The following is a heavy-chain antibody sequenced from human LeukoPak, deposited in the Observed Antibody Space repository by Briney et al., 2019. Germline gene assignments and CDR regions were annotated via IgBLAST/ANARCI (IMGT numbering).Heavy chain of an antibody. Sequence: TGGSLRLSCAASGYAVNTYYTSWVRQAPGKGLEWVSIIHSDGTTYYADSVKRRFTFSRDNSKNTLYLQLNSLRAEDTAMYFCARVRLGALDYWGQGTLVTVSS. D-gene: IGHD1-26*01. CDR1: GYAVNTYY. V-gene: IGHV3-53*01. CDR2: IHSDGTT. CDR3: ARVRLGALDY. J-gene: IGHJ4*02.